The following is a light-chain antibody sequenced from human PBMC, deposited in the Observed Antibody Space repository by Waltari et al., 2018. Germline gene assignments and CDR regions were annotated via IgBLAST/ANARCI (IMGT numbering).Light chain of an antibody. J-gene: IGLJ2*01. CDR2: DVT. V-gene: IGLV2-14*03. CDR3: SSYMDTTTLEL. CDR1: SSDVGSYNY. Sequence: QSALTQPASVSGSPGQSITISCTGTSSDVGSYNYVSWYQQHPGKAPKLMSYDVTNRPSGVSNRFSGSKSGNTASLTISGLQAEDEADYYCSSYMDTTTLELFGGGTSLTVL.